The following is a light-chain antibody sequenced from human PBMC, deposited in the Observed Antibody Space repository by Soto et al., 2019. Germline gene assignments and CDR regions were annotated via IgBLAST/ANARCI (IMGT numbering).Light chain of an antibody. Sequence: MQSPATLSVSPGEGATLSCRASQSLSSSLAWYQQKPGQAPRLLIYGASTRATGVPARFSGSRSGTDFTLTISRLEPEDFAVYYCQQYGSSPPTFGQGTKVDIK. CDR1: QSLSSS. CDR3: QQYGSSPPT. J-gene: IGKJ1*01. V-gene: IGKV3-20*01. CDR2: GAS.